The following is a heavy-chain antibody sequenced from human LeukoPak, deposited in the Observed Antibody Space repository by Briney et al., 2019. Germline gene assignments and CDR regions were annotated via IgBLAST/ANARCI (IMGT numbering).Heavy chain of an antibody. Sequence: SETLSLTCTVSDYSISSGYYWGWIRPSPGKGLEWIGSIYHNGSTYYNPSLKSRVTISVDTSKNQFSLKLSSVTAADTAVYYCARSISGGSWYFDYWGQGTLVTVSS. CDR3: ARSISGGSWYFDY. D-gene: IGHD6-13*01. V-gene: IGHV4-38-2*02. CDR1: DYSISSGYY. J-gene: IGHJ4*02. CDR2: IYHNGST.